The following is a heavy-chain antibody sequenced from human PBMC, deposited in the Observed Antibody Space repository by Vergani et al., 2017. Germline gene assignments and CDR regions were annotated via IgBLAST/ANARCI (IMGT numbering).Heavy chain of an antibody. J-gene: IGHJ4*02. CDR1: GFSSSSYS. CDR3: ARGLWDCTHIRCSPPSY. D-gene: IGHD2-8*01. V-gene: IGHV3-21*02. CDR2: ISGSSSYV. Sequence: EVELVESGGGLVQPGGSLSLSCAASGFSSSSYSMNWVGQAPGKGLEWVASISGSSSYVFYRDSVEGRFTITRDNAKKSVYLQMNSLRAEDTAMYFCARGLWDCTHIRCSPPSYWGQGAQVTVSS.